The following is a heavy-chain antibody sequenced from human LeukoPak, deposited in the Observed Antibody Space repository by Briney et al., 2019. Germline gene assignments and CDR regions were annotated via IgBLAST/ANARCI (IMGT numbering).Heavy chain of an antibody. V-gene: IGHV4-59*08. CDR3: ASSGWYLSSFN. D-gene: IGHD6-19*01. J-gene: IGHJ4*02. CDR2: IYYSGST. CDR1: GGSISSYY. Sequence: PSETLSLTCTVSGGSISSYYWSWIRQPPGKGLEWIGYIYYSGSTNYNPSPKSRVTISVDTSKNQFSLKLSSVTAADTAVYYCASSGWYLSSFNWGQGTLVTVSS.